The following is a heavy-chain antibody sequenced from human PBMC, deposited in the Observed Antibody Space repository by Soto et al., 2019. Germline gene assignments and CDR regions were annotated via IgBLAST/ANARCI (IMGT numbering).Heavy chain of an antibody. J-gene: IGHJ6*02. CDR2: IYYSGST. D-gene: IGHD7-27*01. CDR1: GGSISSGGYY. V-gene: IGHV4-31*03. CDR3: ARDLISGAPYYGMDV. Sequence: QVQLQESGPGLVKPSQTLSLTCTVSGGSISSGGYYWSWIRQHPGKGLEWIGYIYYSGSTYYNPSLKSRVILLVDTSRDPFSLKLSSVTAADTPVYYGARDLISGAPYYGMDVLGRGTEVSLSS.